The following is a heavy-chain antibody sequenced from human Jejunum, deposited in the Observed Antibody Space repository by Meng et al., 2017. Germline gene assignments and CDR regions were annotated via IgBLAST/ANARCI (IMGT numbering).Heavy chain of an antibody. CDR1: GFSFSRSN. J-gene: IGHJ6*02. CDR3: GKDITPGGLDV. CDR2: IIWNTNSK. V-gene: IGHV3-9*01. Sequence: SLKISCAASGFSFSRSNMNWVRQAPGKGLEWVSGIIWNTNSKGYADSVKGRFTISRDTAKKSLYLEMNSLRVEDTALYYCGKDITPGGLDVWGQGTTVTVSS.